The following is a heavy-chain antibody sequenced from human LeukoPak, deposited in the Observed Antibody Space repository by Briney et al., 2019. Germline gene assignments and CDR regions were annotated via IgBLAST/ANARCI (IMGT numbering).Heavy chain of an antibody. J-gene: IGHJ2*01. D-gene: IGHD3-22*01. CDR3: ARDSSGYYIYWYFDL. Sequence: PGRSLRLSFAASGFTFSSYGMHWVRQAPGKGLEWVAVISYDGSNKYYADSVKGRFTISRDNSKNTLYLQMNSLRAEDTAVYYCARDSSGYYIYWYFDLWGRGTLVTVSS. CDR1: GFTFSSYG. CDR2: ISYDGSNK. V-gene: IGHV3-30*03.